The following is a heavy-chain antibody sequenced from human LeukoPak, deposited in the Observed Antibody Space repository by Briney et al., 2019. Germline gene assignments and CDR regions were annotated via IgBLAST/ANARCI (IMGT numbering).Heavy chain of an antibody. J-gene: IGHJ5*02. CDR3: ATQITVTTGIDP. V-gene: IGHV1-24*01. Sequence: ASVKVSCKASGYTFTSYGISWVRQAPGKGLEWMGGFDPEDGETIYAQKFQGRVTMTEDASTDTAYMELSSLRSEDTAVYYCATQITVTTGIDPWGQGTLVTVSS. CDR1: GYTFTSYG. CDR2: FDPEDGET. D-gene: IGHD4-17*01.